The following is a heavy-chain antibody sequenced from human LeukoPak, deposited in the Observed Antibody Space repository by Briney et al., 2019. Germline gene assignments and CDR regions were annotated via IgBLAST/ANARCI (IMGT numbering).Heavy chain of an antibody. CDR1: GFTFSSYG. D-gene: IGHD5/OR15-5a*01. CDR2: IWYDGSNT. CDR3: ARDRSTTHFDY. V-gene: IGHV3-33*01. Sequence: SLRLSCAASGFTFSSYGMHWVRQAPSKGLEWVAMIWYDGSNTYYADSVKGRFTISRDNSKNTLFLQMDSLRAEDTAVYYCARDRSTTHFDYWGQGTLVTVSS. J-gene: IGHJ4*02.